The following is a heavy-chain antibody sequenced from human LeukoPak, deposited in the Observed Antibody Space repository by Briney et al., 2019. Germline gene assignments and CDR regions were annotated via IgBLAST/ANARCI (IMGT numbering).Heavy chain of an antibody. V-gene: IGHV3-23*01. CDR3: AKLDPTTAVVTQFGYFDV. CDR1: GFTFSSYA. Sequence: GGSLRLSCAASGFTFSSYAMSWLRQAPGKGLEWVSATSGSGDSTYYADSVKGRVTISRDNSKNTLYLQMNRLRAEDTAVYYCAKLDPTTAVVTQFGYFDVWGRGTLVTVSS. D-gene: IGHD4-23*01. CDR2: TSGSGDST. J-gene: IGHJ2*01.